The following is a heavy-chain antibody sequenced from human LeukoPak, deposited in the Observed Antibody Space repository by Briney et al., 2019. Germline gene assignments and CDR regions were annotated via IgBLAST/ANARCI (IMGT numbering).Heavy chain of an antibody. V-gene: IGHV1-69*13. D-gene: IGHD4-17*01. CDR2: IIPIFGTA. CDR1: GGTFSKYT. Sequence: SVKVSCKASGGTFSKYTISWVRQRPGQGLEWMGGIIPIFGTANYAQKFQGRVTITADESTSTAYMELSSLRSEDTAVYYCARASYGDYSFDYWGQGTLVTVSS. J-gene: IGHJ4*02. CDR3: ARASYGDYSFDY.